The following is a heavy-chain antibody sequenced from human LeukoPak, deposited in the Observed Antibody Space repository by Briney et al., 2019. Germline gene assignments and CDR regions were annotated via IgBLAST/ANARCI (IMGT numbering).Heavy chain of an antibody. CDR2: IYYSGST. V-gene: IGHV4-39*01. D-gene: IGHD6-6*01. J-gene: IGHJ5*02. CDR1: GGSFTTYY. Sequence: PSETLSLTCTVTGGSFTTYYWGWIRQPPGKGLEWIGSIYYSGSTYYNPSLKSRVTISVDTSKNQFSLKLSSVTAADTAVYYCARRIGSSGRRFDPWGQGTLVTVSS. CDR3: ARRIGSSGRRFDP.